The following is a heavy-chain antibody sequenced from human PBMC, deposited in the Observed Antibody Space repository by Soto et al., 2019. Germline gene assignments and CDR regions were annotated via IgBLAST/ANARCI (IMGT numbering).Heavy chain of an antibody. V-gene: IGHV3-9*01. CDR3: AKGQYCSGGSCHDYFDY. CDR2: ISGNSGSI. D-gene: IGHD2-15*01. Sequence: EVQLVESGGGLVQPGRSLRLSCAASGFTFDDYAMHWVRQAPGKGLEWVSGISGNSGSIGYADSVKGRFTISRDNAKNCLYLQMNSLRAEDTALYYCAKGQYCSGGSCHDYFDYWGQGTLVTVSS. J-gene: IGHJ4*02. CDR1: GFTFDDYA.